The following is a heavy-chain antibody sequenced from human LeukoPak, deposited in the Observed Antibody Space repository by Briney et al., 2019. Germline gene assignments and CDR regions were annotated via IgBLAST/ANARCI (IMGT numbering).Heavy chain of an antibody. D-gene: IGHD3-3*01. CDR2: ISSSSSYI. Sequence: EGSLRLSCAASGFTFSSYSMNWVRRAPGKGLDWVSSISSSSSYIYYADSVKGRFTISRDNAKNSLYLQMNSLRAEDTAVYYCASAVQYYDLWSSYYYYYMDVWGKGTTVTVSS. CDR1: GFTFSSYS. CDR3: ASAVQYYDLWSSYYYYYMDV. J-gene: IGHJ6*03. V-gene: IGHV3-21*01.